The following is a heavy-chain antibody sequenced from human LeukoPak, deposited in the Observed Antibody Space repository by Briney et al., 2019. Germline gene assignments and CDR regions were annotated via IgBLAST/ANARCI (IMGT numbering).Heavy chain of an antibody. Sequence: GGSLRLSCAASGFAVSSSYMSWVRQAPGKGLDWVSIVYSGGSTYYADSVKGRFTISRDNSKNTLNPQMSGLRAEDTAVHYCARSADYGDYIDHWGQGTLVIVSS. J-gene: IGHJ4*02. CDR3: ARSADYGDYIDH. CDR2: VYSGGST. V-gene: IGHV3-53*01. CDR1: GFAVSSSY. D-gene: IGHD4-17*01.